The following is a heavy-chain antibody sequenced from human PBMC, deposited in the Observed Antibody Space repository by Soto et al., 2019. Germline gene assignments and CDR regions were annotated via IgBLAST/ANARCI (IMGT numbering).Heavy chain of an antibody. CDR1: GFSFSSDY. Sequence: PGGSLRLSWAASGFSFSSDYMSWVRQAPGKGLGWVSLIYSGGDTYYADSVKGRFTISRDISSNTIYLHMTSLRADDTAIYYCTRAGSDPGNFYISNYYAMDVWGRGTTVTVSS. D-gene: IGHD3-10*01. V-gene: IGHV3-53*01. J-gene: IGHJ6*02. CDR3: TRAGSDPGNFYISNYYAMDV. CDR2: IYSGGDT.